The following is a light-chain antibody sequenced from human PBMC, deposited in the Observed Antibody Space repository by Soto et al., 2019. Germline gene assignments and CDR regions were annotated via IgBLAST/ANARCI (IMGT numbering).Light chain of an antibody. CDR3: QQYGTSPIT. CDR1: ESVNNSV. V-gene: IGKV3-20*01. Sequence: VLRQRPGPLSLSPGERATLSCRASESVNNSVLAWYQQKPGQAPRLLIYGASSRATDIPDRFSGSGSGTDFTLTISRLEPEDFAVYYCQQYGTSPITFGQGTKVDIK. J-gene: IGKJ1*01. CDR2: GAS.